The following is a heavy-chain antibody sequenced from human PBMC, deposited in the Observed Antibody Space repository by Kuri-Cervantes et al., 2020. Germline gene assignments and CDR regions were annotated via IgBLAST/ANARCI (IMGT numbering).Heavy chain of an antibody. CDR2: ISAYNGNT. CDR3: ARALYYDFWSGYYTPFFDY. J-gene: IGHJ4*01. Sequence: ASVKVSCKASGYTFTSYGISWVRQAPGQGLEWMGWISAYNGNTNYAQKLQGRVTMTTDTSTSTAYMELRSLRSDDTAVYYCARALYYDFWSGYYTPFFDYWGHGTLVTVSS. D-gene: IGHD3-3*01. V-gene: IGHV1-18*01. CDR1: GYTFTSYG.